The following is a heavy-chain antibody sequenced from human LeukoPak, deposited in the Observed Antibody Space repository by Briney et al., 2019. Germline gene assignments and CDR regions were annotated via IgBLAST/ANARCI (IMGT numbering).Heavy chain of an antibody. V-gene: IGHV3-30*02. J-gene: IGHJ3*02. Sequence: GASLRLSCAPSGFTFSSSGIHCGRQAPGKGLEWVTSIRYDGTNTYYADSVKGRYNIPRHNPNNTLYLQMNSPRTVDTTTYDCEKSRGGSGAFDIWGQGTMVTVSS. CDR3: EKSRGGSGAFDI. D-gene: IGHD3-10*01. CDR2: IRYDGTNT. CDR1: GFTFSSSG.